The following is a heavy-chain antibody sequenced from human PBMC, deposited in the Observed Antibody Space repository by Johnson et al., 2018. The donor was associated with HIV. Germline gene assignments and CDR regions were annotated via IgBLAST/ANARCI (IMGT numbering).Heavy chain of an antibody. CDR2: IWKDGQTK. Sequence: QVQLVESGGGLVQPGGSLRLSCAASEFIFSNYGMHWVRQAPGKGLEWLAVIWKDGQTKYFADSVKGRFTISRDTYKNTLYLQMNSLRAEDTAVYYCARGAVVTAHDAFDIWGQGTMVTVSS. V-gene: IGHV3-33*08. CDR1: EFIFSNYG. CDR3: ARGAVVTAHDAFDI. J-gene: IGHJ3*02. D-gene: IGHD2-21*02.